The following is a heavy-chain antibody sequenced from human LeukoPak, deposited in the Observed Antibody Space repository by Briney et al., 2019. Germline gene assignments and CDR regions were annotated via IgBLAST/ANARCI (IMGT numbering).Heavy chain of an antibody. Sequence: LRLSCAASGFTFSSYAMSWVRQVPGKGLEWIGYIYYSGSTYYNPSLKSRVTISVDTSKNQFSLKLSSVTAADTAVYYCARDQPGGGYFDYWGQGTLVTVSS. CDR3: ARDQPGGGYFDY. CDR1: GFTFSSYA. J-gene: IGHJ4*02. CDR2: IYYSGST. D-gene: IGHD3-16*01. V-gene: IGHV4-31*02.